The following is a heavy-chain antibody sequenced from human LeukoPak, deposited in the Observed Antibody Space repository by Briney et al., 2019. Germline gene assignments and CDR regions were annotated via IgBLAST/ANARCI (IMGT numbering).Heavy chain of an antibody. CDR3: ASRIVVSPTAIESWFDS. Sequence: SETLSLTCAVSGASVSSSTYFWGWIRQPPGEGPEWLGSVSHSGATYYNPSLKSRVTISLDTSKNQITLTVTSVTVADTALYFCASRIVVSPTAIESWFDSCGQGTMVTVSS. D-gene: IGHD2-2*01. CDR2: VSHSGAT. V-gene: IGHV4-39*06. J-gene: IGHJ5*01. CDR1: GASVSSSTYF.